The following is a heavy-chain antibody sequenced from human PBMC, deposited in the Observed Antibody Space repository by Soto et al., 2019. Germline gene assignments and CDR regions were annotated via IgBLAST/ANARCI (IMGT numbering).Heavy chain of an antibody. CDR2: INPRGGST. Sequence: QVQLVQSGAEVKKPGASVKVSCKASGYTFTSYYMHWVRQAPGQGLEWMGIINPRGGSTSYAQKFQGRVTMTRDTSTSTVYMELSSLRSEDTAVYYCARDTSGSYVGYSSGWCDYWGQGTLVTVSS. V-gene: IGHV1-46*01. J-gene: IGHJ4*02. D-gene: IGHD6-19*01. CDR1: GYTFTSYY. CDR3: ARDTSGSYVGYSSGWCDY.